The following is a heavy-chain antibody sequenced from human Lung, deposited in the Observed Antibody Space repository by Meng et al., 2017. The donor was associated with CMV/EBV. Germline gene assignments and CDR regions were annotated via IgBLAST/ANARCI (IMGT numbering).Heavy chain of an antibody. Sequence: QVQWRESGPALVKPSETLSLTCAVSGDSITNHNWCAWVRQPPGKGLEWIGEIPHRGSSAYNPSLKSRVSMSIDKSKNQFSLKLTSVTAADTAVYHCLRRSGGSVWGQGTLVTVSS. V-gene: IGHV4-4*02. CDR3: LRRSGGSV. CDR2: IPHRGSS. CDR1: GDSITNHNW. D-gene: IGHD3-10*01. J-gene: IGHJ1*01.